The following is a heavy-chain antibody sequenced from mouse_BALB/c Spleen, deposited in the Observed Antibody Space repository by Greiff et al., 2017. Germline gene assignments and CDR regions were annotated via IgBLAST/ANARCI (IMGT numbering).Heavy chain of an antibody. V-gene: IGHV1-7*01. CDR3: ARGALYYDYDGGAMDY. Sequence: VQLQQSGAELAKPGASVKMSCTASGFTFTSYWMHWVKQRPGQGLEWIGYINPSTGYTEYNQKFKDKATLTADKSSSTAYMQLSSLTSEDSAVYYCARGALYYDYDGGAMDYWGQGTSVTVSS. CDR1: GFTFTSYW. CDR2: INPSTGYT. D-gene: IGHD2-4*01. J-gene: IGHJ4*01.